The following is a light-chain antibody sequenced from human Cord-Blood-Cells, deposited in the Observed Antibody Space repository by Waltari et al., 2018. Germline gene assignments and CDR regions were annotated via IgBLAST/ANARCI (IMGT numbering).Light chain of an antibody. V-gene: IGKV3-15*01. CDR1: QSVSSN. CDR3: QQYNNWTLT. J-gene: IGKJ4*01. Sequence: EIVMTQSPATLSVSPGERATLSCRASQSVSSNLAWYQQKPGQAPRLLIYGASTRATGIPARFSGSGSGTEFNLTISSMQSEDFAVYYCQQYNNWTLTFGGGTKVEIK. CDR2: GAS.